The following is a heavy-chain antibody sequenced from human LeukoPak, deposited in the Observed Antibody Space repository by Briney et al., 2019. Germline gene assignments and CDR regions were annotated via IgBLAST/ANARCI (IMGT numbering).Heavy chain of an antibody. V-gene: IGHV4-59*12. CDR3: ARDIRGWYYFDY. Sequence: SDTLSLTCTVSGGSINSYYWSWIRKPPGKGLEWIGYIYYSGSTYYNPSLKSRVTISVDTSKTQFSLKLSSVTAADTAVYYCARDIRGWYYFDYWGQGTLVTVSS. CDR2: IYYSGST. CDR1: GGSINSYY. J-gene: IGHJ4*02. D-gene: IGHD6-19*01.